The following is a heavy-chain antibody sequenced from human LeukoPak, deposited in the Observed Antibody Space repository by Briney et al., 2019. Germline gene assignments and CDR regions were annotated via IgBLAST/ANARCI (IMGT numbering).Heavy chain of an antibody. V-gene: IGHV4-30-4*08. Sequence: SETLSLTCTVSGASIRGYYWSWIRQPPGKGLEWIGYIYYSGSTYYNPSLKSRVTISVDTSKNQFSLKLSSVTAADTAVYYCASFYQAYYFDYWGQGTLVTVSS. CDR2: IYYSGST. D-gene: IGHD2-21*01. J-gene: IGHJ4*02. CDR1: GASIRGYY. CDR3: ASFYQAYYFDY.